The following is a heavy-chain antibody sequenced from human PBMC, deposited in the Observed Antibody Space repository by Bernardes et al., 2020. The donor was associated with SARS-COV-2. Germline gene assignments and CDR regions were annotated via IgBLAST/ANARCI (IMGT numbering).Heavy chain of an antibody. CDR2: QGSNVQLI. J-gene: IGHJ6*02. V-gene: IGHV3-21*01. Sequence: GSLRLSCAASGFTFSRYSMQWVRQAPGKGLEWTSYQGSNVQLISYADSVMGRFTISRDNAQNSLYLQMNSLRVEDTAVYYCAREGYYSALDVWGRGTTVTVSS. CDR1: GFTFSRYS. CDR3: AREGYYSALDV.